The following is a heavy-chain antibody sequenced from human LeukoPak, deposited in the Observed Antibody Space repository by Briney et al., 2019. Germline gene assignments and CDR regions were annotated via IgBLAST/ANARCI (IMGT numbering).Heavy chain of an antibody. D-gene: IGHD6-19*01. Sequence: GGSLRLPCAASGFTFSSYSMNWVRQAPGKGLEWVSSISSSSSYKYYADSVKGRFTISRDNAKNSLYLQMNSLRAEDTAVYYCARDGGIAVAGGSPLRVGIDYWGQGTLVTVSS. CDR3: ARDGGIAVAGGSPLRVGIDY. J-gene: IGHJ4*02. V-gene: IGHV3-21*01. CDR2: ISSSSSYK. CDR1: GFTFSSYS.